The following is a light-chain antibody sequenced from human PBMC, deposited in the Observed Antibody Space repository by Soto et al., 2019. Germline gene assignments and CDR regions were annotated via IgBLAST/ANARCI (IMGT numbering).Light chain of an antibody. CDR1: QSVGSS. CDR3: QQYNNWPQLT. J-gene: IGKJ4*01. CDR2: GAS. Sequence: EIVMTQSPATLSVSPGERATLSCRASQSVGSSLAWYQQKPGQAHRLLIYGASTRATGIPARFSGSGSGTDFTLTISSLQSEDFAGYYCQQYNNWPQLTFGGGTKVEIK. V-gene: IGKV3-15*01.